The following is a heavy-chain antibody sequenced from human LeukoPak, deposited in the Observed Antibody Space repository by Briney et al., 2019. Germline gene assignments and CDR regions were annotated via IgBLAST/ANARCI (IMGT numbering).Heavy chain of an antibody. CDR2: ISAYNGNT. D-gene: IGHD6-6*01. J-gene: IGHJ6*03. CDR1: GYTFTSYG. CDR3: ARYRARWYYYYMDV. Sequence: GASVKVSCKASGYTFTSYGISWVRQAPGQGLEWMGWISAYNGNTNYAQKLQGRVTMTTDTSTSTAYMVLRSLRSDDTAVYYCARYRARWYYYYMDVWGKGTTVTVSS. V-gene: IGHV1-18*01.